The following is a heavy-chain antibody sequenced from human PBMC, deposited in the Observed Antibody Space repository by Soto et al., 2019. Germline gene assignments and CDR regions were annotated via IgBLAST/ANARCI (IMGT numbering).Heavy chain of an antibody. V-gene: IGHV3-33*01. CDR3: ASDLVGASDSYGLDV. D-gene: IGHD1-26*01. CDR2: IWHDGNNK. J-gene: IGHJ6*02. CDR1: GFTFSNYG. Sequence: QVQLVESGGGVVQPGRSLRLSCAASGFTFSNYGMHWVRQAPGKGLEWVAIIWHDGNNKYYADSVRGRFIISRDNSKNSLYLQMNSLRAEDTAVYYCASDLVGASDSYGLDVWGQGTPVTVSS.